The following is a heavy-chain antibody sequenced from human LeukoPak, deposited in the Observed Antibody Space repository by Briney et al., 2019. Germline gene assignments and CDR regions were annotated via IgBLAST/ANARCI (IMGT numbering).Heavy chain of an antibody. D-gene: IGHD5-12*01. J-gene: IGHJ4*02. CDR1: GGSINSGSYY. CDR2: IFTSGNT. Sequence: SETLSLTCSVSGGSINSGSYYWTWIRQPAGKGLEWIGRIFTSGNTEYNPSLQSRVTISVDSSKNQFSLKVTSVTAADTAVYYCATEGARYDQGSDSWGQGTLVTVSS. CDR3: ATEGARYDQGSDS. V-gene: IGHV4-61*02.